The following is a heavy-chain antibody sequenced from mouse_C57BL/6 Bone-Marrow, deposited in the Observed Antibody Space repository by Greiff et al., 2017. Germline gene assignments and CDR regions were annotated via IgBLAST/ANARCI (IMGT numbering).Heavy chain of an antibody. Sequence: QVQLQQPGAELVKPGASVKLSCKASGYTFTSYWMHWVKQRPGQGLEWIGMIHPNSGSTNYNEKFKSKATLTVDKSSSTAYMQLSSLTSEDSAVYYCARLEKLDYGSPYYAMDYWGQGTSVTVSS. CDR2: IHPNSGST. CDR3: ARLEKLDYGSPYYAMDY. V-gene: IGHV1-64*01. D-gene: IGHD1-1*01. J-gene: IGHJ4*01. CDR1: GYTFTSYW.